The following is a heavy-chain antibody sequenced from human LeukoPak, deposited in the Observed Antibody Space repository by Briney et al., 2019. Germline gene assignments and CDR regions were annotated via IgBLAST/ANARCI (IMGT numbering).Heavy chain of an antibody. J-gene: IGHJ6*02. CDR3: ARDVPYYYTSGSYFGMDV. Sequence: SETLSLTCTVSGGSVSSSSYYWSWIRQPPGKGLEWIGYLSYSGSTNYNPSLKSRVTISVDTSKNQFSLKLSSVTAADTAVYYCARDVPYYYTSGSYFGMDVWGQGTTVTVSS. CDR1: GGSVSSSSYY. CDR2: LSYSGST. D-gene: IGHD3-10*01. V-gene: IGHV4-61*01.